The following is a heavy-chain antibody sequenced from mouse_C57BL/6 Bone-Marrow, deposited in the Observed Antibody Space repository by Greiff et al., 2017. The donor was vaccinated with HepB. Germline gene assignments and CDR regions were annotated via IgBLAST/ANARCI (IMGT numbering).Heavy chain of an antibody. D-gene: IGHD2-1*01. CDR3: ARGGNSYYFDY. Sequence: DVMLVESGGGLVKPGGSLKLSCAASGFTFSSYAMSWVRQTPEKRLEWVATISDGGSYTYYPDNVKGRFTISRDNAKNNLYLQMSHLKSEDTAMYYCARGGNSYYFDYWGQGTTLTVSS. CDR2: ISDGGSYT. CDR1: GFTFSSYA. V-gene: IGHV5-4*03. J-gene: IGHJ2*01.